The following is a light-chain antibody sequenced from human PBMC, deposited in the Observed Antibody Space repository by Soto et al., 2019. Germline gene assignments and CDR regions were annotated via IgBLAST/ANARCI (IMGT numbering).Light chain of an antibody. CDR1: QSVSSK. CDR3: QQYDSYWT. CDR2: GAS. J-gene: IGKJ1*01. V-gene: IGKV3-15*01. Sequence: EIAMTQSPATLSVSPGEGATLSCRASQSVSSKLAWYQQKPGQAPRLLIYGASTRATGIPARFSGSGSGTEFTLIISSLQPDDSATYYCQQYDSYWTFGQGTKVDI.